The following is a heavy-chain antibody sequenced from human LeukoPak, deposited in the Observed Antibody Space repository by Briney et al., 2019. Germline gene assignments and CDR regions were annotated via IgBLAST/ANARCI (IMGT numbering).Heavy chain of an antibody. D-gene: IGHD5-18*01. CDR1: GFTFSSYS. J-gene: IGHJ4*02. Sequence: GGSLRLSCAASGFTFSSYSMNWVRQAPGKGLEWVSSISSSSYIYYANSVKGRFTISRDNAKNSLYLQMNSLRAEDTAVYYCARGGLYSYGPGYRGQGTLVTVSS. V-gene: IGHV3-21*01. CDR3: ARGGLYSYGPGY. CDR2: ISSSSYI.